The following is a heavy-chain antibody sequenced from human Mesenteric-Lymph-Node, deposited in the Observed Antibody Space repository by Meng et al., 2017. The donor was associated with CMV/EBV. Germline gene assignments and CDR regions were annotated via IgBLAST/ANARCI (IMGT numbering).Heavy chain of an antibody. Sequence: SETLSLTCTVSGGSISSSSYYWGWIRQPPGKGLEWIGSIYYSGSTYYNPSLKSRVTISVDTSTNQFSLRVTSVTAADAAVYYCARVRDLFRYFDYWGQGTLVTVSS. V-gene: IGHV4-39*07. J-gene: IGHJ4*02. CDR1: GGSISSSSYY. CDR2: IYYSGST. CDR3: ARVRDLFRYFDY.